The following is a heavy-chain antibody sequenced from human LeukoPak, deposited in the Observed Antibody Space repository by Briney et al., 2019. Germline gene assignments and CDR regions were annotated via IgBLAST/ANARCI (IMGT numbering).Heavy chain of an antibody. CDR3: TTVGRIQLWLWYSY. V-gene: IGHV3-15*01. Sequence: GGSLRLSCAASGFTFSNAWMSWVRQAPGKVLEWVGRIKSKTDGGTTDYAAPVKGRFTISRDDSKNTLYLQMNSLKTEDTAVYYCTTVGRIQLWLWYSYWGQGTPVTVSS. CDR2: IKSKTDGGTT. CDR1: GFTFSNAW. J-gene: IGHJ4*02. D-gene: IGHD5-18*01.